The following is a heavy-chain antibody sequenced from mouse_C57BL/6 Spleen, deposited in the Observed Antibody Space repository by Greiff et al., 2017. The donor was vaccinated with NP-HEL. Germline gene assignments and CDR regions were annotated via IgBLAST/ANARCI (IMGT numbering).Heavy chain of an antibody. CDR2: LSPSDSET. J-gene: IGHJ3*01. V-gene: IGHV1-52*01. D-gene: IGHD1-1*01. CDR1: GSTFPSYW. Sequence: QVQLLQPGAELVRPGSSVKLSCTASGSTFPSYWLHWVKPRPLPGLEWIGNLSPSDSETHYNQKFKDKATLTVDKSSSTADRQISSLTSEESAVYYCARSVVGQGCAYWGQGTLVTVSA. CDR3: ARSVVGQGCAY.